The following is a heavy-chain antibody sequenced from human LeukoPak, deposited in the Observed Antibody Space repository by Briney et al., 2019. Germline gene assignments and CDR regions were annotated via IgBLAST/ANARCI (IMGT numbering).Heavy chain of an antibody. Sequence: PSETLSLTCTVSGGSISSSSYYWGWIRQPPGKGLEWIGSIYYSGSTYYNRSLKSRVTISVDTSKNQFSLKLSSVTAADTAVYYCARSRRGIAAVFDYWGQGTLVTVSS. D-gene: IGHD6-13*01. V-gene: IGHV4-39*01. CDR2: IYYSGST. CDR1: GGSISSSSYY. CDR3: ARSRRGIAAVFDY. J-gene: IGHJ4*02.